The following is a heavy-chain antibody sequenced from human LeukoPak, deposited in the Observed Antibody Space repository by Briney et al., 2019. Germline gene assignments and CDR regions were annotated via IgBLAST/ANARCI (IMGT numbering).Heavy chain of an antibody. V-gene: IGHV1-2*02. J-gene: IGHJ4*02. CDR2: INPNSGGT. Sequence: ASVKVSCKASGYTFTSYYMHWVRQAPGQGLEWMGWINPNSGGTNYAQKFQGRVTMTRDTSISTAYMELSRLRSDDTAVYYCARDYRRGYSYGSSHFDYWGQGTLVTVSS. D-gene: IGHD5-18*01. CDR3: ARDYRRGYSYGSSHFDY. CDR1: GYTFTSYY.